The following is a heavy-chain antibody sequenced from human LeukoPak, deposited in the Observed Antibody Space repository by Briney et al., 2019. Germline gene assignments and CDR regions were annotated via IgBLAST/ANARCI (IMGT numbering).Heavy chain of an antibody. V-gene: IGHV1-58*01. J-gene: IGHJ4*02. CDR2: IVVGSGNT. CDR3: AAARGSVALDH. Sequence: SVNVPCEASRFTYTRSSVQWVRQARGQRLEWIGWIVVGSGNTNYAQKFQERVTITRDMSTSTAYMEMSSLRSEDTAVYYCAAARGSVALDHWGRETVVSVSS. D-gene: IGHD5/OR15-5a*01. CDR1: RFTYTRSS.